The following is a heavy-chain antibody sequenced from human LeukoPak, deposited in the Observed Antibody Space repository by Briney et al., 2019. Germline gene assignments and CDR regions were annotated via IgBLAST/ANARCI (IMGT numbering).Heavy chain of an antibody. CDR1: GFTFSSYA. Sequence: PGGSLRLSCAASGFTFSSYAMHWVRQAPGKGLEWVAVISYDGSNKYYADSVKGQFTISRDNSKNTLYLQMNSLRAEDTTVYYCARESPESYSSSADYWGQGTLVTVSS. CDR2: ISYDGSNK. J-gene: IGHJ4*02. V-gene: IGHV3-30-3*01. CDR3: ARESPESYSSSADY. D-gene: IGHD6-13*01.